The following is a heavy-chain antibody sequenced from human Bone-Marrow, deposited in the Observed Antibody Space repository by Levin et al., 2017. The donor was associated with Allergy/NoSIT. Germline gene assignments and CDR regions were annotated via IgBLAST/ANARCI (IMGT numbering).Heavy chain of an antibody. V-gene: IGHV3-15*01. J-gene: IGHJ6*02. Sequence: SCAASGFTFSNAWMSWVRQAPGKGLEWVGRIKSKTDGGTTDYAAPVKGRFTISRDDSKNTLYLQMNSLKTEDTAVYYCTTDSVATIKGLYYYYGMDVWGQGTTVTVSS. CDR3: TTDSVATIKGLYYYYGMDV. CDR2: IKSKTDGGTT. CDR1: GFTFSNAW. D-gene: IGHD5-12*01.